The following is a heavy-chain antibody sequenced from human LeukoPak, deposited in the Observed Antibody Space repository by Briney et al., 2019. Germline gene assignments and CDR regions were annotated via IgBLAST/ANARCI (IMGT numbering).Heavy chain of an antibody. CDR1: GGSISSSSYY. V-gene: IGHV4-39*01. Sequence: SETLSLTCTVSGGSISSSSYYWGWIRQPPGKGLEWIGSIYYSGSTYYNPSLKSRVTISVDTSKNQFSLKLSSVTAADTAVYYCASTSIAAAGRPYYFDYWGQGTLVTVSS. J-gene: IGHJ4*02. CDR3: ASTSIAAAGRPYYFDY. CDR2: IYYSGST. D-gene: IGHD6-13*01.